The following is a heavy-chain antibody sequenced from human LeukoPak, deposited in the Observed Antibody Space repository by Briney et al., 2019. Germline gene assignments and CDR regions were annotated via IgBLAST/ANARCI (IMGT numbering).Heavy chain of an antibody. CDR2: ISWNGGST. CDR3: AKDGGAKGIITTVFDC. D-gene: IGHD3-10*01. Sequence: GRSLRLSCAASGFTFNDYAMHWVRQAPGKGLEWVSGISWNGGSTGYADSVKGRFTISRDNAKNTLYLQMNSLRAEDTALYYCAKDGGAKGIITTVFDCWGQGSLVTVSS. CDR1: GFTFNDYA. V-gene: IGHV3-9*01. J-gene: IGHJ4*02.